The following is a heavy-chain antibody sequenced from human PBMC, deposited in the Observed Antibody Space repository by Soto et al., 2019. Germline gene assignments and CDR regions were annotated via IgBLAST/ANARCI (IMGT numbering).Heavy chain of an antibody. CDR1: GDTFTDYY. V-gene: IGHV1-46*01. CDR2: VNPSGGDT. CDR3: ARGGHVVVVTAALDY. Sequence: QVQLMQSGAEVKKPGASVKVSCKASGDTFTDYYIHWVRQAPGQGLEWMGTVNPSGGDTTSAQHFLGRVTXTXAXSXXTLYTELTSLTSDDTAIYYCARGGHVVVVTAALDYWGQGTLVTVSS. D-gene: IGHD2-21*02. J-gene: IGHJ4*02.